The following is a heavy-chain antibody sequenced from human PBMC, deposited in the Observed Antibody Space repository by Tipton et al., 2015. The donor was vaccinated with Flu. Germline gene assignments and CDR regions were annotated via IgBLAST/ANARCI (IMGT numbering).Heavy chain of an antibody. D-gene: IGHD3/OR15-3a*01. V-gene: IGHV3-7*01. CDR3: ASWTGDLAGYYYGMDV. Sequence: SLRLSCAASGFTFSSYWMSWVRQAPGKGLEWVANIKQDGSEKYYVDSVKGRFTISRDNAKNSLYLQMNSLRAEDTAVYYCASWTGDLAGYYYGMDVWGQGTTVTVSS. CDR2: IKQDGSEK. CDR1: GFTFSSYW. J-gene: IGHJ6*02.